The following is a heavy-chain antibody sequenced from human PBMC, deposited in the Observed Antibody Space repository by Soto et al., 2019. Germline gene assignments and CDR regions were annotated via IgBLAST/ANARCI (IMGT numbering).Heavy chain of an antibody. CDR3: ARCYYDSSGPRYYYGMDV. CDR1: GGTFNSYA. J-gene: IGHJ6*02. Sequence: SVKVSCKASGGTFNSYAISWVRQATGQGLEWMGGIIPIFGTANYAQKFQGRVTITADESTSTAYMELSSLRSEDTAVYYCARCYYDSSGPRYYYGMDVWGQGTTVTVSS. CDR2: IIPIFGTA. V-gene: IGHV1-69*13. D-gene: IGHD3-22*01.